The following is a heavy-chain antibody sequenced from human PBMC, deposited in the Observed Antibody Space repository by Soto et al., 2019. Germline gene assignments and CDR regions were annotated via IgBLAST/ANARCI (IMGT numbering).Heavy chain of an antibody. CDR1: GGSISSGGYY. J-gene: IGHJ5*02. D-gene: IGHD2-15*01. CDR2: IYYSGST. CDR3: ASYYCSGGSCYKATGWFDP. Sequence: SETLSLTCTVSGGSISSGGYYWSWMRQHPGKGLEWIGYIYYSGSTYYNPSLKSRVTISVDTSKNQFSLKLSSVTAADTAVYYCASYYCSGGSCYKATGWFDPWGQGTLVTVSS. V-gene: IGHV4-31*03.